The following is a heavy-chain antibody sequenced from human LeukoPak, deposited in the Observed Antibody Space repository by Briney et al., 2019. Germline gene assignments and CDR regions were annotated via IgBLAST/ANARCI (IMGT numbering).Heavy chain of an antibody. J-gene: IGHJ4*02. Sequence: GGSLRLSCAASGFTVSSNYMSWVRQAPGKGLEWVSVIYSGGSPYYADSVKGRFTISRDNSKNTLYLQMNSLRAEDTAVYYCARQTIDDSSGYYDYWGQGTLVTVSS. CDR1: GFTVSSNY. CDR3: ARQTIDDSSGYYDY. D-gene: IGHD3-22*01. V-gene: IGHV3-66*02. CDR2: IYSGGSP.